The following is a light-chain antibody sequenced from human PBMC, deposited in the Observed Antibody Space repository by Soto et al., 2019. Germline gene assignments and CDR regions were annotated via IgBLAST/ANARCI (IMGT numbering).Light chain of an antibody. CDR2: DVG. Sequence: QSALTQPASVSGSPGQSITISCSGTSSDIGAYNYVSWYQQHPGKAPKLMIYDVGTRPSGVSDRVSASKSGNTASLTISGLQAEDEADYYCSSYTTSVTWVFGGGTKLTVL. CDR1: SSDIGAYNY. V-gene: IGLV2-14*01. J-gene: IGLJ3*02. CDR3: SSYTTSVTWV.